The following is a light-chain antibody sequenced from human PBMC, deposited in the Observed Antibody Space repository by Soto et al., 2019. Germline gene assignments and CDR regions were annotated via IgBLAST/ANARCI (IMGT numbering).Light chain of an antibody. Sequence: EIVLTQSPGTLSLSPGERATLSCRASQSVTSSYLAWYQHKRGQAPRLLIYGASSRATGIPDRFGGSGSGPAFTLTISRLEPENFAVYSCQQYGSPPYTFGRGPKLEIK. V-gene: IGKV3-20*01. J-gene: IGKJ2*01. CDR3: QQYGSPPYT. CDR2: GAS. CDR1: QSVTSSY.